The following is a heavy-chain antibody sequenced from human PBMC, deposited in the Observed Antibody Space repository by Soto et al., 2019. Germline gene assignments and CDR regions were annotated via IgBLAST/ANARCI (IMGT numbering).Heavy chain of an antibody. CDR1: GGSVSSGSYY. Sequence: QVQLQESGPGLVKPSETVSLTCTVSGGSVSSGSYYWSWIRQPPGKGLEWIGYIYDSGSTNYNPPLKSRVTISVDTSKNQFSLKLSSVIAADTAVYYCARGGGVTATFDYWGQGTLVTVPS. D-gene: IGHD5-18*01. V-gene: IGHV4-61*01. CDR3: ARGGGVTATFDY. CDR2: IYDSGST. J-gene: IGHJ4*02.